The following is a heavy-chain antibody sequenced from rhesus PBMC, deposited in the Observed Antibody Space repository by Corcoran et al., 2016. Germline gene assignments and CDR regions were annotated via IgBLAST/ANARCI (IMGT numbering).Heavy chain of an antibody. CDR1: GLSLNTTGLG. CDR2: IYWDDDK. CDR3: TRLSVGLDF. D-gene: IGHD3S6*01. J-gene: IGHJ4*01. V-gene: IGHV2S1*01. Sequence: QVTLKESGPALVKPTQSLTLTCSFSGLSLNTTGLGVGWIRQPPGKALEWLASIYWDDDKFYTASFKSRLTISKDTSKNQVVLTVTNMDPLDTATYYCTRLSVGLDFWGQGVLVTISS.